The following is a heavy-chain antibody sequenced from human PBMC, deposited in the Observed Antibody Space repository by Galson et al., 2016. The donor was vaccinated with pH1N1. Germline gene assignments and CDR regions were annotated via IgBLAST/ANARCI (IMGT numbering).Heavy chain of an antibody. J-gene: IGHJ6*02. CDR3: ARGRGDLAGYYYGLDV. Sequence: SVKVSCKASGDTFNRYGITWVLQAPGQGLQWMGWINTRNGYTKNSQKFQGRVTMTTDTTTNTVYLELRSLKSDDTGVYFCARGRGDLAGYYYGLDVWGQGTTVTVSS. V-gene: IGHV1-18*01. CDR1: GDTFNRYG. CDR2: INTRNGYT. D-gene: IGHD3-10*01.